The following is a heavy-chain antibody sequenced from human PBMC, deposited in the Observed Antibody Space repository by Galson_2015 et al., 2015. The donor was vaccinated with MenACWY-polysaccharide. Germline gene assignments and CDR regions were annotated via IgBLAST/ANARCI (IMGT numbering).Heavy chain of an antibody. D-gene: IGHD4-17*01. Sequence: TLSLTCTVSGGSISSGGYYWGWIRQHPGKGLEWIGYMYYSGSTYYNPSLKSRVTISVDTSKNQFSLKLSSVTAADTAVYYCARDGRDLTVTKGGYYYYGMDVWGQGTTVTVSS. V-gene: IGHV4-31*03. CDR2: MYYSGST. CDR1: GGSISSGGYY. J-gene: IGHJ6*02. CDR3: ARDGRDLTVTKGGYYYYGMDV.